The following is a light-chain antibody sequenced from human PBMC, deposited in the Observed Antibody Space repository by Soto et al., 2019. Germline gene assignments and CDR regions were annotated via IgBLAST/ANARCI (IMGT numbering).Light chain of an antibody. CDR3: QQYYKLPWT. J-gene: IGKJ1*01. CDR1: QSVSSN. V-gene: IGKV3-15*01. CDR2: GAS. Sequence: EIVVKQSPATLSVSPGERATLSCRASQSVSSNLAWYQQKPGQAPRLVIYGASTRATGIPAKFRGSGSGTEFTLTISSLQSEDFAVYCCQQYYKLPWTFGQGTKVDIK.